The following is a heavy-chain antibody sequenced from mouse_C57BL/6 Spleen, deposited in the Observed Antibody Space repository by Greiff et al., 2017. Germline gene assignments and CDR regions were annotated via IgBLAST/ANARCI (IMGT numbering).Heavy chain of an antibody. CDR3: ARGPLITTVVARDAMDY. J-gene: IGHJ4*01. D-gene: IGHD1-1*01. Sequence: EVQLQQSGPELVKPGASVKISCKASGYSFTDYNMNWVKQSNGKSLEWIGVINPNYGTTSYNQKFKGKATLTVDQSSSTAYMQLNSLTSEDSAVYYCARGPLITTVVARDAMDYWGQGTSVTVSS. CDR2: INPNYGTT. V-gene: IGHV1-39*01. CDR1: GYSFTDYN.